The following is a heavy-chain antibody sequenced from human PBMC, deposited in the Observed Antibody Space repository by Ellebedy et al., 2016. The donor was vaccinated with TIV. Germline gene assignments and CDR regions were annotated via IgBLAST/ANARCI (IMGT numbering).Heavy chain of an antibody. CDR3: ARGPYGMDV. CDR2: IWYDGSNK. J-gene: IGHJ6*02. Sequence: GESLKISXAASGFTFSSYGMHWVRQAPGKGLEWVAVIWYDGSNKYYADSVKGRFTISRDNSKNTLYLQMNSLRAEDTAVYYCARGPYGMDVWGQGTTVTVSS. CDR1: GFTFSSYG. V-gene: IGHV3-33*01.